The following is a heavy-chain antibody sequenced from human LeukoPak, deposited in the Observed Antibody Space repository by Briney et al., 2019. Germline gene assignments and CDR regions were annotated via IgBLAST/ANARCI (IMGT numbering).Heavy chain of an antibody. CDR3: ARLTGYYPWYFDY. D-gene: IGHD3-9*01. CDR2: INPNSGGT. J-gene: IGHJ4*02. Sequence: ASVKVSCKASGYTFTGYYMHWVRQAPGQGLEWMGWINPNSGGTNYAQKFQGRVTMTRDTSISTAYMEPSRLRSDDTAVYYCARLTGYYPWYFDYWGQGTLVTVSS. V-gene: IGHV1-2*02. CDR1: GYTFTGYY.